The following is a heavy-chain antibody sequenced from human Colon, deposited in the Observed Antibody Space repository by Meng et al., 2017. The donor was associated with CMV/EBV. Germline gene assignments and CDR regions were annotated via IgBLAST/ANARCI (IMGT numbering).Heavy chain of an antibody. D-gene: IGHD4-17*01. CDR2: IKNKVRGATT. V-gene: IGHV3-15*07. CDR3: TTEDYGLVD. Sequence: LACSASGFRFSGPWMHWVRPAPGKGLEWVGRIKNKVRGATTDYAAPVKGRFTISRDDSTNMLYLQMDSLKTEDTAVYYCTTEDYGLVDWGQGTLVTVYS. CDR1: GFRFSGPW. J-gene: IGHJ4*02.